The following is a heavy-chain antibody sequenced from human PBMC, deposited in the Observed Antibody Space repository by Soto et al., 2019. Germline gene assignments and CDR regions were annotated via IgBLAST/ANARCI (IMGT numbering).Heavy chain of an antibody. D-gene: IGHD5-12*01. V-gene: IGHV3-30*18. CDR3: AKDQDGYTPDYGMDV. J-gene: IGHJ6*02. Sequence: GGSLRLSCAASGFTFSSYGMHWVRQAPGKGLEWVAVISYDGSNKYYADSVKGRFTISRDNSKNTLYLQMNSLRAEDTAVYYCAKDQDGYTPDYGMDVWGQGTTVTVSS. CDR2: ISYDGSNK. CDR1: GFTFSSYG.